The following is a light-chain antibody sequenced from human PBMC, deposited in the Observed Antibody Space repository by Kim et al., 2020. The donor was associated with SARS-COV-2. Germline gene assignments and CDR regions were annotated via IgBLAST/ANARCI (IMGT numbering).Light chain of an antibody. CDR2: AAS. V-gene: IGKV1-39*01. CDR1: QSISSY. CDR3: QQRAT. J-gene: IGKJ2*01. Sequence: PSSLSASVGDRVTITCRASQSISSYLNWYQQKPGKAPKLLIYAASSLQSGVPSRFSGSGSGTDFTLTISSLQPEDFATYYCQQRATFGQGTKLEI.